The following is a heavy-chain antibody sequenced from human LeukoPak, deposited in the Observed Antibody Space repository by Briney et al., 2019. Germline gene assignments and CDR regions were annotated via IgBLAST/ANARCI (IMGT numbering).Heavy chain of an antibody. J-gene: IGHJ5*02. CDR2: MYHSGST. CDR3: ARVPGPNWFDP. Sequence: SETLSLTCTVSGYSIRSGYYWGWIRQPPGKGLEWIGSMYHSGSTFYNPSLRSRVTISVDTSKNQISLNLRSATAADTAVYYCARVPGPNWFDPWGQGTLVTVSS. CDR1: GYSIRSGYY. V-gene: IGHV4-38-2*02.